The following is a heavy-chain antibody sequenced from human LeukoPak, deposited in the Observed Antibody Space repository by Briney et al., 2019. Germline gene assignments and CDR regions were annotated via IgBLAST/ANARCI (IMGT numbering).Heavy chain of an antibody. CDR3: ARVNGGYDYVWGSYNPHFDY. D-gene: IGHD3-16*01. Sequence: SETLSLTCSVSGGSIGSSNYYWGWIRQPPGKGLEWIGSIYHSGSTYYNPSLKSRVTISVDTSKNQFSLKLSSVTAADTAVYYCARVNGGYDYVWGSYNPHFDYWGQGTLVTVSS. CDR1: GGSIGSSNYY. J-gene: IGHJ4*02. CDR2: IYHSGST. V-gene: IGHV4-39*07.